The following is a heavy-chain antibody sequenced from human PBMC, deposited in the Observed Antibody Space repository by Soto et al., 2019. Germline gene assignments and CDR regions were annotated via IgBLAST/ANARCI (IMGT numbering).Heavy chain of an antibody. Sequence: QVQLAQSANEVKKPGASVRVSCKAAGYTFIRYGIAWVRQAPGQGLEWMGWISPYNDYTVYAQKFQGRVSMTADTSTRTVYMNLSGLKSDDTSVYYCARGGYYDNSWGKLSHYGLDVW. CDR1: GYTFIRYG. D-gene: IGHD3-16*01. CDR3: ARGGYYDNSWGKLSHYGLDV. V-gene: IGHV1-18*01. CDR2: ISPYNDYT. J-gene: IGHJ6*01.